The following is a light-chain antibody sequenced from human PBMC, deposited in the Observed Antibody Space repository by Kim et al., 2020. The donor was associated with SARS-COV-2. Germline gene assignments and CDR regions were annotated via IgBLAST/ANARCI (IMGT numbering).Light chain of an antibody. CDR3: LQYDSYPWT. V-gene: IGKV1-16*02. Sequence: ASVGDRVTSTCRANQGINNHLAWFQQKPGEAPKSLIYAAFSLHSGVPSKFSGGRSGADFTLTISSLQSEDFSTYYCLQYDSYPWTFGQGTKVDIK. J-gene: IGKJ1*01. CDR1: QGINNH. CDR2: AAF.